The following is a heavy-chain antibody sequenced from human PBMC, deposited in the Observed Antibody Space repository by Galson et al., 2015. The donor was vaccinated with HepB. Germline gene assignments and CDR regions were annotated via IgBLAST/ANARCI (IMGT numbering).Heavy chain of an antibody. J-gene: IGHJ6*02. CDR1: GFSLTTTGMC. D-gene: IGHD5-24*01. Sequence: PALVKPTQTLTLTCTFSGFSLTTTGMCVNWIRQPPGRALEWLAVITWDDDKYYNTSLKTRLTISQDSSKNQVVFTMTHMDPVDTGTYYYARGQLDKYYDMDVWGQGTTVTVSS. CDR3: ARGQLDKYYDMDV. V-gene: IGHV2-70*01. CDR2: ITWDDDK.